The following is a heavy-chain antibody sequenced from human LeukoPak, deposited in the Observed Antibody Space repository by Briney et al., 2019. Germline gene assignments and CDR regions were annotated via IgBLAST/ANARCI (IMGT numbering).Heavy chain of an antibody. CDR1: GFIFSSYA. D-gene: IGHD1-1*01. V-gene: IGHV3-64D*06. J-gene: IGHJ4*02. CDR3: VPKGNEGY. Sequence: GGSLRLSCSASGFIFSSYAMHWVRQAPGKGLEYVSAIIPNGGTTYYADSVKGRFSISRDNSKNVLYLQMSSLRPEDTAVYYCVPKGNEGYWGQGTLVTVSS. CDR2: IIPNGGTT.